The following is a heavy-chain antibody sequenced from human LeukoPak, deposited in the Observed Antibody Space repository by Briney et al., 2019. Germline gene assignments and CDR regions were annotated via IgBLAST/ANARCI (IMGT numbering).Heavy chain of an antibody. J-gene: IGHJ6*03. CDR1: GYTFTSYA. CDR3: ATYYGSGSYYYYYYMDV. Sequence: GASVKVPCKASGYTFTSYAMHWVRQAPGQRLEWMGWINAGNGNTKYSQEFQGRVTITRDTSASTAYMELSSLRSEDMAVYYCATYYGSGSYYYYYYMDVWGKGTTVTISS. D-gene: IGHD3-10*01. V-gene: IGHV1-3*03. CDR2: INAGNGNT.